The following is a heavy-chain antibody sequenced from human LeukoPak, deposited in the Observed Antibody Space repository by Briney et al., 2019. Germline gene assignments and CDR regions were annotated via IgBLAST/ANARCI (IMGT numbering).Heavy chain of an antibody. V-gene: IGHV3-66*01. CDR1: GFTVSSNY. CDR2: IYSGGST. CDR3: AKDDIVVVPAAIPLQVDY. D-gene: IGHD2-2*02. Sequence: GGSLRLSCAASGFTVSSNYMSWVRQAPGKGLEWVSVIYSGGSTYYADSVKGRFTISRDNSKNTLYLQMNSLRAEDTAVYYCAKDDIVVVPAAIPLQVDYWGQGTLVTVSS. J-gene: IGHJ4*02.